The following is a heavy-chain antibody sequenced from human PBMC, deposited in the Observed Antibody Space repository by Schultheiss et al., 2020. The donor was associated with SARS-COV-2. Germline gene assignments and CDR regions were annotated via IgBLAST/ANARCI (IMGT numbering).Heavy chain of an antibody. D-gene: IGHD3-10*01. Sequence: SQTLSLTCTVSGGSITSHYWSWIRQPPGKGLEWIGYIYYRRSTKYNPTLNSRVTISVDTSKNQFSLKLNSVTAADTALYYCSRTRADYGSGSFSGYGLDVWGQGTTVTVSS. CDR1: GGSITSHY. CDR3: SRTRADYGSGSFSGYGLDV. CDR2: IYYRRST. V-gene: IGHV4-59*11. J-gene: IGHJ6*02.